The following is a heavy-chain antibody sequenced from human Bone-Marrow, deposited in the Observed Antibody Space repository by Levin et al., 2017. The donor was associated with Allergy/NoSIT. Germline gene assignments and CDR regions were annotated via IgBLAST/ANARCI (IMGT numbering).Heavy chain of an antibody. V-gene: IGHV3-11*01. J-gene: IGHJ6*02. D-gene: IGHD4-17*01. Sequence: GGSLRLSCAASGFTFSDYYMSWIRQAPGKGLEWVSYISSSGSTIYYADSVKGRFTISRDNAKNSLYLQMNSLRAEDTAVYYCAREIIDYATHYYYGMDGWGQGTTVTVSS. CDR2: ISSSGSTI. CDR3: AREIIDYATHYYYGMDG. CDR1: GFTFSDYY.